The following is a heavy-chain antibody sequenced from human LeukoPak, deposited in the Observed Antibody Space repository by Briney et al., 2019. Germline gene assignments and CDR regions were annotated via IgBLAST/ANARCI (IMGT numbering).Heavy chain of an antibody. J-gene: IGHJ4*02. Sequence: GGSLRLSCAASGFTFSSYWMHWVRQAPGKGLVWVSRINSDGSSTSYADSVKGRFTIPRDNAKNTLYLQMNSLRAEDTAVYYCAHSSWWSSFDYWGQGTLVTVSS. D-gene: IGHD6-13*01. V-gene: IGHV3-74*01. CDR2: INSDGSST. CDR3: AHSSWWSSFDY. CDR1: GFTFSSYW.